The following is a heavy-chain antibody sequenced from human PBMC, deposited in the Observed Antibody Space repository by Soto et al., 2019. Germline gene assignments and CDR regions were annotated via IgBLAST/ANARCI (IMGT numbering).Heavy chain of an antibody. Sequence: ASLQVSCNSSGYTFPSYDIYWVRQATVQGLERMGWMNPNTGNSGYAQKFQGRVTMTSDTSISTAHMELSSLRSDDTAVYYCARRAETNGWNGFGADKYYFDFWGQGTLVTVSS. CDR1: GYTFPSYD. J-gene: IGHJ4*02. D-gene: IGHD1-1*01. CDR2: MNPNTGNS. CDR3: ARRAETNGWNGFGADKYYFDF. V-gene: IGHV1-8*01.